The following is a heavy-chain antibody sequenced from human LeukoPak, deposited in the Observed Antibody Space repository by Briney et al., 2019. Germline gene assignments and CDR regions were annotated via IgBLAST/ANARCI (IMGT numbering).Heavy chain of an antibody. CDR3: ARDGIYCSGDSCSRPYYYYMDV. CDR2: IKQDGSEK. D-gene: IGHD2-15*01. Sequence: GGSLRLSCAASGFTFSSYWMSWVRQAPGKGLEWVANIKQDGSEKYYVDSVKGRFTISRDNAKNSLYLQMNSLRAEDTAEYYCARDGIYCSGDSCSRPYYYYMDVWGKGTTVTVSS. CDR1: GFTFSSYW. V-gene: IGHV3-7*01. J-gene: IGHJ6*03.